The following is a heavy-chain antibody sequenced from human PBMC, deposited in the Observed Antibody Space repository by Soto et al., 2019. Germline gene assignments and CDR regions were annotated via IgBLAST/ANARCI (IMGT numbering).Heavy chain of an antibody. Sequence: PGGSLRLSCAASGFTVSSNYMSGVRQAPGKGLEWVSVIYSGGSTYYADSVKGRFTISSHNSKNTLYLQMNSLRAEDTAVYYCASLRYFDWSIMNWGQGTLVTVSS. CDR3: ASLRYFDWSIMN. CDR2: IYSGGST. CDR1: GFTVSSNY. J-gene: IGHJ4*02. V-gene: IGHV3-53*04. D-gene: IGHD3-9*01.